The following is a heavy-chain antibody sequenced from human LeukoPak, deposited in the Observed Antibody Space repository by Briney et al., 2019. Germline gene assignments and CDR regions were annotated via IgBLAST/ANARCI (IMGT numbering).Heavy chain of an antibody. CDR3: ARDRPYYHYYYYMDV. CDR2: IKQDGSEK. V-gene: IGHV3-7*01. CDR1: GFTFSSYW. J-gene: IGHJ6*03. Sequence: GGSLRLSCAASGFTFSSYWMSWVRQAPGKGLEWVANIKQDGSEKYYVDSVKGRFTISRDNAKNSLYLRMNSLRAEDTAVYYCARDRPYYHYYYYMDVWGKGTTVTVSS.